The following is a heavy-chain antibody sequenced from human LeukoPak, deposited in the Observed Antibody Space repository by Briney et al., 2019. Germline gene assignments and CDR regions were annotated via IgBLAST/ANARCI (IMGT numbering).Heavy chain of an antibody. CDR2: IVASSGST. V-gene: IGHV3-23*01. D-gene: IGHD5-12*01. J-gene: IGHJ4*02. CDR1: GFSLSNSA. CDR3: AKGAYDYIEMGYFDY. Sequence: GSLRLSCAASGFSLSNSAMSWVRQAPGKGLEWLSLIVASSGSTFYADSVKGRFTISRDNSKNTLYLQMHSLRADDTAVYYCAKGAYDYIEMGYFDYWGQGTLVTVSS.